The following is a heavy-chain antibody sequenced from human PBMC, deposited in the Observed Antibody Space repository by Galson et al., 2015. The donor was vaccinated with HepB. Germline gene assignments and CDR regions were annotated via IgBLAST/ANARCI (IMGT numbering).Heavy chain of an antibody. CDR3: ARTNYDFWSGYPQPFDY. D-gene: IGHD3-3*01. J-gene: IGHJ4*02. V-gene: IGHV5-51*01. CDR1: GYSFTSYW. CDR2: IYPGDSDT. Sequence: QSGAEVKKPGESLRISCKGSGYSFTSYWIGWVRQMPGKGLEWMGIIYPGDSDTRYSPSFQGKVTISADKSISTAYLQWSSLKASDTAMYYCARTNYDFWSGYPQPFDYWGQGTLVTVSS.